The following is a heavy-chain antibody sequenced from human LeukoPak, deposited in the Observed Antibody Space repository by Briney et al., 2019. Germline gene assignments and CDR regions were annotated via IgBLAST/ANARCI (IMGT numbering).Heavy chain of an antibody. Sequence: GGSLRLSCAASGFTFSDYAMSWLRQAPGRGLEWVSAISDSGVDTYYADSVKGRFTMSRDNSKSTLYLQMNSLRAEDTAVYYCASRSLYYYFDYWGQGTLVTVSS. CDR2: ISDSGVDT. CDR3: ASRSLYYYFDY. V-gene: IGHV3-23*01. CDR1: GFTFSDYA. D-gene: IGHD3-10*01. J-gene: IGHJ4*02.